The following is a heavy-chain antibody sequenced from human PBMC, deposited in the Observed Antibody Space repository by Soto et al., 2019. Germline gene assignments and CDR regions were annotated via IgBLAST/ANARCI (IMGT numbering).Heavy chain of an antibody. V-gene: IGHV4-4*02. Sequence: QVQLQESGPGLVKPSGTPSLTCAVSGGSISSSNWWNWVRQPPGKGLEWIGEIYHSGSTNYNPSLKRRVAISVDKSKNQLSLKLSSVTAADTAVYYCARDKARYYYGSGSSTLFHCWGQGTLVTVSS. CDR1: GGSISSSNW. CDR3: ARDKARYYYGSGSSTLFHC. CDR2: IYHSGST. J-gene: IGHJ4*02. D-gene: IGHD3-10*01.